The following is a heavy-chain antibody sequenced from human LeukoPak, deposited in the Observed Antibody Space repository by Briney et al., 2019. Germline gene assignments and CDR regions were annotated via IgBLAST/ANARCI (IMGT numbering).Heavy chain of an antibody. Sequence: ASVKVSCKASGYTFTSYYMHWERQAPGQGLEWMGIINPSGGSTSYAQKFQGRVTMTRDTSTSTVYMELSSLRFEDTAVYYCASLSGGSYAYYGMDVWGQGTTVTVSS. CDR2: INPSGGST. CDR1: GYTFTSYY. CDR3: ASLSGGSYAYYGMDV. D-gene: IGHD2-15*01. J-gene: IGHJ6*02. V-gene: IGHV1-46*01.